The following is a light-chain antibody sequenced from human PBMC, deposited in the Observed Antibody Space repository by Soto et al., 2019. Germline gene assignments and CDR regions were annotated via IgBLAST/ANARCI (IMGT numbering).Light chain of an antibody. CDR2: GPS. V-gene: IGKV3-20*01. J-gene: IGKJ1*01. CDR3: QQYDGSPQT. CDR1: QTISRNF. Sequence: IALTQSPGTLSLSPGERATLSCRASQTISRNFLAWYQQKPGQAPRLLIYGPSKRATGIPDRFSGSGSGAEFTLTISRLEPEDFGVYHCQQYDGSPQTFGQGTKVEIK.